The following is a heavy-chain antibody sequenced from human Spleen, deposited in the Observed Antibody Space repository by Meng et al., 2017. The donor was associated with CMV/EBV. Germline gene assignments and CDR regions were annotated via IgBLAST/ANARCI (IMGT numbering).Heavy chain of an antibody. J-gene: IGHJ4*02. CDR2: ISNDGSNE. CDR3: ARAPNPYYDFWSGFGGDY. Sequence: GESLKISCAASGFTFSNYAMHWVRLAPGKGLEGVAVISNDGSNEHYADSVQGRFIISRDNSKNTMYMEMNALRTEDSALYFCARAPNPYYDFWSGFGGDYWGQGTLVTVS. D-gene: IGHD3-3*01. CDR1: GFTFSNYA. V-gene: IGHV3-30-3*01.